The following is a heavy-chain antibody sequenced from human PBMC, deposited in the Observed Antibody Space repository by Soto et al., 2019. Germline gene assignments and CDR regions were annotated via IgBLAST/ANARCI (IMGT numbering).Heavy chain of an antibody. Sequence: QVQLEQSGAEVKKPGSSVRVSCKASGDTVSSYTITWVRQAPGQGLEWMGGIVPIFGSTTYAERFQGRVTLTADASTSTAYMDLSGLTSDDTAVYYCAREGARTSCSGDHCQQLYNWIDPWGQGTLVTVSS. CDR3: AREGARTSCSGDHCQQLYNWIDP. CDR1: GDTVSSYT. D-gene: IGHD2-15*01. J-gene: IGHJ5*02. V-gene: IGHV1-69*01. CDR2: IVPIFGST.